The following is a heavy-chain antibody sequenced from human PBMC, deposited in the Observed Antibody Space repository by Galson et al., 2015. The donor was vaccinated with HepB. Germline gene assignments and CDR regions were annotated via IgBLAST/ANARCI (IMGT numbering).Heavy chain of an antibody. CDR3: AREPGNWNDGDYYFDY. D-gene: IGHD1-1*01. CDR1: GDSVSSNSAA. CDR2: TYYRSKWYN. Sequence: CAISGDSVSSNSAAWNWIRQSPSRGLEWLGRTYYRSKWYNDYAVSVKSRITINPDTSKNQFSLQLNSVTPEDTAVYYCAREPGNWNDGDYYFDYWGQGTLVTVSS. V-gene: IGHV6-1*01. J-gene: IGHJ4*02.